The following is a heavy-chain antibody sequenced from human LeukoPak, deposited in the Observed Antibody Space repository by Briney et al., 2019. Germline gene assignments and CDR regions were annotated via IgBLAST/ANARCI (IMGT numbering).Heavy chain of an antibody. CDR1: GFTFSSYA. CDR2: ISDSSGST. CDR3: AIALYSSGYSGLTGY. Sequence: PGGSLRLSCAASGFTFSSYAMSWVRQAPRKGLEWVSAISDSSGSTYYADSVKGRFTILRDNSKNTLYLQMNSLRAEDTALYFCAIALYSSGYSGLTGYWGQGTLVTVSS. J-gene: IGHJ4*02. V-gene: IGHV3-23*01. D-gene: IGHD3-22*01.